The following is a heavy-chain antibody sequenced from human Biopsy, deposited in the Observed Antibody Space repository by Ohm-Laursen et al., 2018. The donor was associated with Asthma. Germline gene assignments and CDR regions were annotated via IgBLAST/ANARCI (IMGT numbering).Heavy chain of an antibody. CDR1: GFTFSSYA. V-gene: IGHV3-30-3*01. J-gene: IGHJ4*02. D-gene: IGHD3-16*02. CDR2: ISYDGSNK. Sequence: GQTLSLTCAASGFTFSSYAMHWVRQAPGKGLEWVAVISYDGSNKYYADSVKGRFTISRDNSKNTLYLQMNSLRAEDTAVYYCARDLHPTNHLGELSEGFDYWGQGTLVTVSS. CDR3: ARDLHPTNHLGELSEGFDY.